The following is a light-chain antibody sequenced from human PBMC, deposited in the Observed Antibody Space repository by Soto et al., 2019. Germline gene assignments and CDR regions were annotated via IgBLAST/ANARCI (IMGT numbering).Light chain of an antibody. J-gene: IGLJ3*02. V-gene: IGLV1-40*01. CDR2: GNN. CDR1: SSNIGAGHD. CDR3: QSFDSSLSGWV. Sequence: QSVLTQPPLVSGAPGQRVTISCTGSSSNIGAGHDVHWYQHLPGTAPKLLICGNNNRPSGVPDRFSGSKSGTSASLAITGLQADDEADYYCQSFDSSLSGWVFGGGTKLTVL.